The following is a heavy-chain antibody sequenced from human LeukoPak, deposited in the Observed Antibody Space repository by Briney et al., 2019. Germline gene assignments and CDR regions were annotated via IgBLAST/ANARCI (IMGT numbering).Heavy chain of an antibody. D-gene: IGHD2-21*01. Sequence: SETLSLTCTVSGGSVSSGSYCWSWIRQPPGKGLEWIGEINHSGSTNYNPSLKSRVTISVDTSKNQFSLKLSSVTAADTAVYYCARGSMDGDYFDYWGQGTLVTVSS. V-gene: IGHV4-61*01. CDR2: INHSGST. J-gene: IGHJ4*02. CDR1: GGSVSSGSYC. CDR3: ARGSMDGDYFDY.